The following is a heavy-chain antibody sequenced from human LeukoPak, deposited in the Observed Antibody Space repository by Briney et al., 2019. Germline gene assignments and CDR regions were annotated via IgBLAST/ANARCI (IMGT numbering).Heavy chain of an antibody. D-gene: IGHD6-19*01. Sequence: SETLSLTCAVYGGSFSGYYWSWIHQPPGKGLEWIGEINHSGSTNYNPSLKSRVTISVDTSKNQFSLKLSSVTAADTAVYYCARGLSGWYRGEYFQHWGQGTLVTVSS. CDR3: ARGLSGWYRGEYFQH. V-gene: IGHV4-34*01. J-gene: IGHJ1*01. CDR2: INHSGST. CDR1: GGSFSGYY.